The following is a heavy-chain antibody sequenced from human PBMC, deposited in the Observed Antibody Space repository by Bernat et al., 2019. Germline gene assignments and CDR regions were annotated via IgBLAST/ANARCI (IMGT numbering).Heavy chain of an antibody. Sequence: EVQLVESGGGLIQPGGSLRLFCAASGFTVSSNYMSWVRQAPGKGLAWVSVIYSGGSTYYADSVKGRFTISRDNSKSTLYLQMNSLRGEDTAVYYCARGRVRGYGGYDPLCYYYYGMDVWGQGTTVTVSS. V-gene: IGHV3-53*01. CDR2: IYSGGST. J-gene: IGHJ6*02. D-gene: IGHD5-12*01. CDR1: GFTVSSNY. CDR3: ARGRVRGYGGYDPLCYYYYGMDV.